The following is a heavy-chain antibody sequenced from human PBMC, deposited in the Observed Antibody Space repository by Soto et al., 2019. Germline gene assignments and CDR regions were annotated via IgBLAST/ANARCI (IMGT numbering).Heavy chain of an antibody. CDR1: GFTFSSYG. D-gene: IGHD3-10*01. J-gene: IGHJ6*02. CDR3: AKDFSGSGSYGMDV. CDR2: ISYDGSNK. Sequence: GESLKISCAASGFTFSSYGMHWVRQAPGKGLEWVAVISYDGSNKYYADSVKGRFTISRDKSKNTLYLQMNSLRAEDTAVYYCAKDFSGSGSYGMDVWGQGTTVTVSS. V-gene: IGHV3-30*18.